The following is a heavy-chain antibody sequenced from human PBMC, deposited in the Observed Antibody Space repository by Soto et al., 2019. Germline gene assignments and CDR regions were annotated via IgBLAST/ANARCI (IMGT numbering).Heavy chain of an antibody. J-gene: IGHJ3*01. CDR2: ISGRDDTT. V-gene: IGHV3-23*04. CDR3: EGSWT. D-gene: IGHD5-12*01. CDR1: GFSVRGYG. Sequence: VQLVESGGDLTQPGGSLRLSCAASGFSVRGYGMSWVRQAPGKALEWVSGISGRDDTTYYTDSVRGRFTISKDTSKNTLYLQMNSLRVEDTAVYYGEGSWTWGQGTMVTVSS.